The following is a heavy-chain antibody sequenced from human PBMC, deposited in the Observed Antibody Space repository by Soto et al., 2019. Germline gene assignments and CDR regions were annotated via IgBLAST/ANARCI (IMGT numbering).Heavy chain of an antibody. CDR1: GYTFAGYY. D-gene: IGHD6-19*01. CDR3: ARDLGSGWYDY. Sequence: ASVKVSCTASGYTFAGYYMHWVRQAPGQGLEWMGWINPNSGGTNYAQKFQGRVTMTRDTSISTAYMELSRLRSDDTAVYYCARDLGSGWYDYWGQGTLVTVSS. V-gene: IGHV1-2*02. CDR2: INPNSGGT. J-gene: IGHJ4*02.